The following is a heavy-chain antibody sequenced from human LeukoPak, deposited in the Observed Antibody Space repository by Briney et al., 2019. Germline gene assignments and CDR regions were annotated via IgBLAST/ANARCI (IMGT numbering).Heavy chain of an antibody. CDR3: ARHLGYCSCTSCYPPFDY. Sequence: ASVKVSCKASGGTFSSYAISRVRQAPGQGLEWMGRIIPILGIANYAQKFQGRVTITADKSTSTAYMELSSLRSEDTAVYYCARHLGYCSCTSCYPPFDYWGQGTLVTVSS. J-gene: IGHJ4*02. CDR1: GGTFSSYA. CDR2: IIPILGIA. D-gene: IGHD2-2*01. V-gene: IGHV1-69*04.